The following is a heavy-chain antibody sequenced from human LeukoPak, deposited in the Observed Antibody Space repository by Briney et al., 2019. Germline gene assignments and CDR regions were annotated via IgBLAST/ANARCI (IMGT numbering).Heavy chain of an antibody. CDR3: AREWATTVTRDRLNYYCYYGMDV. CDR2: IYSGGST. CDR1: GFTVSSNY. J-gene: IGHJ6*02. V-gene: IGHV3-66*01. Sequence: GGSLRLSCAASGFTVSSNYTSWVRQAPGKGLEWVSVIYSGGSTYYAASVKGRFTISRDDSKNTLYPKINSLSAEDTAVYYCAREWATTVTRDRLNYYCYYGMDVWGQGTTVTVSS. D-gene: IGHD4-17*01.